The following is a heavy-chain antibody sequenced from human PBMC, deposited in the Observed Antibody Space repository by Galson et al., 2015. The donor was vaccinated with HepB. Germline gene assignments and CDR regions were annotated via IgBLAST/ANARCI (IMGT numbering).Heavy chain of an antibody. V-gene: IGHV3-23*01. Sequence: SLRLSCAASGFIFRSFGMSWVRQIPGKGLDWVSGISGSGETTYYADSVKGRFTISRDNSKNTLYLQMNSLRPEDTAVYYCAKDGGSGWLYSWFDPWGQGTLVTVSS. CDR2: ISGSGETT. J-gene: IGHJ5*02. CDR1: GFIFRSFG. CDR3: AKDGGSGWLYSWFDP. D-gene: IGHD6-19*01.